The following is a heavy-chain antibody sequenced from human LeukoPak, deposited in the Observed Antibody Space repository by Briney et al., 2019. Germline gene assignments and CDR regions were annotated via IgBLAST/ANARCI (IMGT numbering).Heavy chain of an antibody. Sequence: GGSLRLSCAASGFTVSSNYMSWVRQAPGKGLEWVSGINWNGGSTGYADSVKGRFTISRDNAKNSLYLQMNSLRAEDTALYYCAREEVFTIFGVVPYYYYYMDVWGKGTTVTVSS. V-gene: IGHV3-20*04. CDR2: INWNGGST. D-gene: IGHD3-3*01. J-gene: IGHJ6*03. CDR1: GFTVSSNY. CDR3: AREEVFTIFGVVPYYYYYMDV.